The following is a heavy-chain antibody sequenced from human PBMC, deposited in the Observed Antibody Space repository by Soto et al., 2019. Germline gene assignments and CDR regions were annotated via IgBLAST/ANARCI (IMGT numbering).Heavy chain of an antibody. V-gene: IGHV3-23*01. CDR3: AKVISARIYYYAMDV. CDR2: IIGSGGRK. CDR1: GFTFSSYA. Sequence: GGSLSLSCAASGFTFSSYAMTWVRQAPGKGLEWVSSIIGSGGRKYYADSVKGRFTISRDTSENTLHLQMNSLRAEDTATYYCAKVISARIYYYAMDVWGQGTTVTV. J-gene: IGHJ6*02. D-gene: IGHD3-22*01.